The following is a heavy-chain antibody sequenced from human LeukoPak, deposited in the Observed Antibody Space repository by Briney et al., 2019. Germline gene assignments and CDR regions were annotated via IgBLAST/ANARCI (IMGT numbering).Heavy chain of an antibody. CDR3: ARGVIMLRGYKYGMDV. V-gene: IGHV4-30-4*01. CDR1: GGSISSGDYY. CDR2: IYYSGST. J-gene: IGHJ6*02. D-gene: IGHD3-10*01. Sequence: PSETLSLTCTVSGGSISSGDYYWSWIRQPPGKGLEWIGYIYYSGSTYYNPSLKSRVTISVDTSKNQFSLNLSSVTAADTAVYYCARGVIMLRGYKYGMDVWGQGTTVTVSS.